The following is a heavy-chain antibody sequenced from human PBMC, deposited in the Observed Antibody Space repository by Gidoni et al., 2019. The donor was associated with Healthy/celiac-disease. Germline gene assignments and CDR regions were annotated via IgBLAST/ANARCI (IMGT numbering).Heavy chain of an antibody. J-gene: IGHJ5*02. D-gene: IGHD6-13*01. CDR3: AREDLRAAAWFDP. V-gene: IGHV4-61*02. Sequence: QVQLQESGPGLVKPSQTLSLTCTVSAGSISSASYYWSWIRQPAGKGLEWIGRIYTRGSTNYNPSLKSRVTISVDTSKNQFSLKLSSVTAADTAVYYCAREDLRAAAWFDPWGQGTLVTVSS. CDR2: IYTRGST. CDR1: AGSISSASYY.